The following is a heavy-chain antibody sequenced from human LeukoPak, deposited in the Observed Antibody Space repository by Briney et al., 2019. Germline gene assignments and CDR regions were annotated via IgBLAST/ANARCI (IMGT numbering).Heavy chain of an antibody. CDR1: RDSISRHY. V-gene: IGHV4-59*11. CDR3: ARTFSKDNYFDY. D-gene: IGHD3-3*02. Sequence: PSETLSLTCTLPRDSISRHYWSWIRQPPGKGLEWIGYIYYSGSTNYNPSLKSRVTMSVDTSKNQFSLKLSSVTAADTAVYYCARTFSKDNYFDYWGQGTLVTVSS. CDR2: IYYSGST. J-gene: IGHJ4*02.